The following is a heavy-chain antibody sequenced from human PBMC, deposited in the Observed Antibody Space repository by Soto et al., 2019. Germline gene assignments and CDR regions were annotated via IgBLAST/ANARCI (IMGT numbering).Heavy chain of an antibody. V-gene: IGHV3-30-3*01. Sequence: QVQLVESGGGVVQPGRSLRLSCAASGFSISRSAMHWVRQAPGKGLERVAVIAYDGSNKWYADSAKGRFTISRDNSKNTLYLDMSSLRAEDTAIYFCARDLQAGDDNVNWFAPWGQGTLVTVSS. D-gene: IGHD1-1*01. CDR3: ARDLQAGDDNVNWFAP. CDR1: GFSISRSA. CDR2: IAYDGSNK. J-gene: IGHJ5*02.